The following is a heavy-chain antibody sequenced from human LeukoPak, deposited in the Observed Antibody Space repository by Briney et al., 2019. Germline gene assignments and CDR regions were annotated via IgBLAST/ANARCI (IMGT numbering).Heavy chain of an antibody. V-gene: IGHV3-30*02. CDR1: GFTFSSYG. CDR2: IRYVGSNK. D-gene: IGHD3-3*01. CDR3: AKAQYYDFWSGYYPYWFDP. J-gene: IGHJ5*02. Sequence: GGSLRLSCAASGFTFSSYGMHWVRQAPGKGLEWVAFIRYVGSNKYYADSVKGRFTISRDNSKNTLYLQMNSLRAEDTAVYYCAKAQYYDFWSGYYPYWFDPWGQGTLVTVSS.